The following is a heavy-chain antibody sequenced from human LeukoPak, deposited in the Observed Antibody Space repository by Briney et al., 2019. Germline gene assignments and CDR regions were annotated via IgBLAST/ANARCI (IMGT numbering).Heavy chain of an antibody. CDR2: ISGSGGST. CDR1: GFTFSSYA. D-gene: IGHD3-10*01. J-gene: IGHJ4*02. CDR3: AKAVVPYYYGSGRRDDY. Sequence: HPGGSLRLSCAASGFTFSSYAMSWVRQAPGKGLEWVSAISGSGGSTYYADSVKGRFTISRDNSKNTLYLQMNSLRAEDTAVYYCAKAVVPYYYGSGRRDDYWGQGTLVTVSS. V-gene: IGHV3-23*01.